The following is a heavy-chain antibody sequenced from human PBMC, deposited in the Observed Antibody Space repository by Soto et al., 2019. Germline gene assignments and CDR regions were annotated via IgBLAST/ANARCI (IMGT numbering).Heavy chain of an antibody. J-gene: IGHJ3*02. D-gene: IGHD1-7*01. Sequence: QVQLQQSGPGLVKPSQTLSLTCAISGDSVSSSSVAWNWIRQSPSRGLEWLGRTYSRSKWYSDYAVSVQSRISINPDTSKNQFSLPLHSVTPEDTAVYYCARVTITGATIGAFDIWGQGTLVTVSS. V-gene: IGHV6-1*01. CDR3: ARVTITGATIGAFDI. CDR1: GDSVSSSSVA. CDR2: TYSRSKWYS.